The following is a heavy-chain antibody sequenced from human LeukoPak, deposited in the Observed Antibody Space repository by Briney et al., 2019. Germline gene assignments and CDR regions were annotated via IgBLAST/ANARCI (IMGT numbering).Heavy chain of an antibody. CDR2: IYHSGST. CDR1: GGSISSSNW. Sequence: SETLSLTCAVSGGSISSSNWWSWVRQPPGKGLEWIGEIYHSGSTNYNPSLKSRVTISVDKSKNQFSLKLSSVTAADTAVYYCASTSYYCSSTSCYFDYWGQGTLVTVSS. CDR3: ASTSYYCSSTSCYFDY. V-gene: IGHV4-4*02. D-gene: IGHD2-2*01. J-gene: IGHJ4*02.